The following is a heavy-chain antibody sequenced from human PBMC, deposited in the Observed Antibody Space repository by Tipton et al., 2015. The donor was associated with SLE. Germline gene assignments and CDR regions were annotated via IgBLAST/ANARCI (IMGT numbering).Heavy chain of an antibody. CDR2: IYYSGST. D-gene: IGHD3-22*01. J-gene: IGHJ3*02. CDR1: GGSISSSSYY. Sequence: LRLSCTVSGGSISSSSYYWSWIRQPPGKGLEWIGYIYYSGSTNYNPSLKSRVTISVDTSKNQFSLQLNSVTPEDTAVYYCALASSGYRHAFDIWGQGTMVTVSS. CDR3: ALASSGYRHAFDI. V-gene: IGHV4-61*05.